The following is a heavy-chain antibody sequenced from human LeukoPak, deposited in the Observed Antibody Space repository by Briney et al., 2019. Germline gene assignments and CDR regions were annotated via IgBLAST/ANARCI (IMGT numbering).Heavy chain of an antibody. J-gene: IGHJ4*02. CDR3: ARAGEQLVGVDY. V-gene: IGHV3-30*01. CDR1: GLTFSSYA. D-gene: IGHD6-6*01. CDR2: ISYDGSNK. Sequence: PGRSLRLSCAASGLTFSSYAMHWVRQAPGKGREWVAVISYDGSNKYYAASVKGRFTISRDNSKSTLYLQMNSLRAEDTAVYYCARAGEQLVGVDYWGRGTLVTVSS.